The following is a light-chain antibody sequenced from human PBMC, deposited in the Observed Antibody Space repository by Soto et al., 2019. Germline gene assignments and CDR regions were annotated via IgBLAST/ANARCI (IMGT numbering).Light chain of an antibody. Sequence: QPVLTQPASVSGSPGQSITISCTGTSSDVGAYNYVSWYQQHPGKAPKLMIYDVSNRPSGVSDRFSGSQSGNTASLTISGLQAEDEADYYCSSYTSSSVIFGGGTKLTVL. CDR1: SSDVGAYNY. CDR2: DVS. V-gene: IGLV2-14*01. J-gene: IGLJ2*01. CDR3: SSYTSSSVI.